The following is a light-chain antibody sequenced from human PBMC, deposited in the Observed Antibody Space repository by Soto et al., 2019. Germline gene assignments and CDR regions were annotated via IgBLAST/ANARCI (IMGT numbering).Light chain of an antibody. V-gene: IGLV2-11*01. CDR3: CSYAGSYTRV. Sequence: QSALTQPRSVSGSPGQSVTISCTGTSSDVGGYNFVSWYQQHPGKAPKLMIYDVNKRPSGVPDRFSGSKSGNTASLTISGLQAEYEADYYCCSYAGSYTRVFGRGTQLTVL. J-gene: IGLJ3*02. CDR2: DVN. CDR1: SSDVGGYNF.